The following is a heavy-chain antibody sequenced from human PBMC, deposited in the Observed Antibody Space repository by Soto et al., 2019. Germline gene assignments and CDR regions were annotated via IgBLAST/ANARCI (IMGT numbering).Heavy chain of an antibody. Sequence: VKVSCRASGGTFSSYTSSWVRQAPGQGLEWMGRIIPILGIANYAEEFQGRVTITADKSTSTAYMELSSLRSEDTAVYYCARDLTRGGPWGQGTLVTVSS. CDR2: IIPILGIA. CDR1: GGTFSSYT. D-gene: IGHD5-12*01. CDR3: ARDLTRGGP. J-gene: IGHJ5*02. V-gene: IGHV1-69*04.